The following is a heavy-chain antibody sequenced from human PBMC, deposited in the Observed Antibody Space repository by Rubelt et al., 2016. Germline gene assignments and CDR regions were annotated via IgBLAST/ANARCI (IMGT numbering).Heavy chain of an antibody. V-gene: IGHV3-NL1*01. J-gene: IGHJ6*02. D-gene: IGHD1-1*01. Sequence: SLISWDGGSTYYADSVKGRFTISRDNSKNTLYLQMNSLRAEDMAVYYCAKVRTGTTALTYYYGMDVWGQGTTVTVSS. CDR3: AKVRTGTTALTYYYGMDV. CDR2: ISWDGGST.